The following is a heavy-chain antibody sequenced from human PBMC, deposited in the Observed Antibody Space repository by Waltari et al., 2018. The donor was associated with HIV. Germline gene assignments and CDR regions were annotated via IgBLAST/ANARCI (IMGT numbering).Heavy chain of an antibody. CDR3: ARYGSGHRHFGY. D-gene: IGHD3-10*01. Sequence: QVQLQESGPRLLKPSETLSLTCSVSGGSMTNYYWPWIRQPPGKGLEWIGYIASRGSASYSPSLQSRLTMSVDVYRNQFSLELSSVTAADTAVYYCARYGSGHRHFGYWGQGTLV. CDR1: GGSMTNYY. V-gene: IGHV4-59*01. CDR2: IASRGSA. J-gene: IGHJ4*02.